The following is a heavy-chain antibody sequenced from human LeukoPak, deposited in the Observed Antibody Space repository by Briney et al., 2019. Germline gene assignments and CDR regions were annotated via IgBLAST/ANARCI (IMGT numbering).Heavy chain of an antibody. CDR3: ARVGCGGDCYIPHHYYYYYMDV. Sequence: SETLSLTCTVSGGSISSYYWSWIRQPPGKGLEWIGYIYYSGSTNYNPSLKSRVTISVDTSKNQFSLKLSSVTAADTAVYYCARVGCGGDCYIPHHYYYYYMDVWGKGTTVTVSS. V-gene: IGHV4-59*01. CDR2: IYYSGST. J-gene: IGHJ6*03. D-gene: IGHD2-21*01. CDR1: GGSISSYY.